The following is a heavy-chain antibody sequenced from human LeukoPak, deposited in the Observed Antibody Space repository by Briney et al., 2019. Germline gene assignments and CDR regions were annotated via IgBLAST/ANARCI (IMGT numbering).Heavy chain of an antibody. CDR2: IDPSDSET. Sequence: GESLKISCKASGYSFTSYWIGWVRQVPGKGLEWMGIIDPSDSETLYTPSFQGQVTISVDKSLTTAYLQWNSLKASDTAMYYCARQTAMGRSGDYWGQGTLVTVSS. J-gene: IGHJ4*02. D-gene: IGHD5-18*01. CDR3: ARQTAMGRSGDY. CDR1: GYSFTSYW. V-gene: IGHV5-51*01.